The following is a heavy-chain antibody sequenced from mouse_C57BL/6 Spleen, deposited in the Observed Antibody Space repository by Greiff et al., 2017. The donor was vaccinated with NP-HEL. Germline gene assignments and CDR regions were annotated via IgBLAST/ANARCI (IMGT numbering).Heavy chain of an antibody. CDR2: IDPENGDT. CDR1: GFNFKDYY. J-gene: IGHJ3*01. D-gene: IGHD2-12*01. CDR3: TSYYSSWFAY. Sequence: EVQLQQSGAELVRPGASVKLSCTASGFNFKDYYMHWVKQRPEQGLEWIGWIDPENGDTEYASKFQGKATITADTSSNTASLQLSSLTSEDTAVYYCTSYYSSWFAYWGQGTLVTVSA. V-gene: IGHV14-4*01.